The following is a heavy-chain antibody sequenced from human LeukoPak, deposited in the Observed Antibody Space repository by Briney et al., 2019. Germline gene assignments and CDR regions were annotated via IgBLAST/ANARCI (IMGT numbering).Heavy chain of an antibody. V-gene: IGHV3-11*01. D-gene: IGHD2/OR15-2a*01. CDR3: AKARPFKLGYYYYYMDV. J-gene: IGHJ6*03. Sequence: GGSLRLSCAASGFTFSDYYMSWIRQAPGKGLEWVSYISSSGSTIYYADSVKGRFTISRDNAKNSLYLQMNSLRAEDTAVYYCAKARPFKLGYYYYYMDVWGKGTTVTISS. CDR1: GFTFSDYY. CDR2: ISSSGSTI.